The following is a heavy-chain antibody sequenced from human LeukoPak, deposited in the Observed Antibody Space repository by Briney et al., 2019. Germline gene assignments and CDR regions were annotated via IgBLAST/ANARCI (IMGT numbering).Heavy chain of an antibody. J-gene: IGHJ4*02. CDR2: LSGSGGST. V-gene: IGHV3-23*01. CDR3: AKVHQFGVVIIPNRYFDY. CDR1: GFTFSNYA. Sequence: GGSLRLSCAASGFTFSNYAMSWVRQAPGKGLEWVSALSGSGGSTYYADSVKGRFTISRDNSKNTLYLQMNSLGAEDTAVYYCAKVHQFGVVIIPNRYFDYWGQGTLVTVSS. D-gene: IGHD3-3*01.